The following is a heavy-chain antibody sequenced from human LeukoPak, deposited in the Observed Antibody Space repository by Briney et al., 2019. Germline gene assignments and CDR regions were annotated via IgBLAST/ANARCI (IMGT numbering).Heavy chain of an antibody. D-gene: IGHD3-3*01. CDR1: GYTLTELS. V-gene: IGHV1-69*13. Sequence: SVKVSRKVSGYTLTELSMHWVRQAPGQGLEWMGGIIPIFGTANYAQKFQGRVTITADESTSTAYMELSSLRSEDTAVYYCARDGYDLDWGQGTLVTVSS. CDR2: IIPIFGTA. J-gene: IGHJ4*02. CDR3: ARDGYDLD.